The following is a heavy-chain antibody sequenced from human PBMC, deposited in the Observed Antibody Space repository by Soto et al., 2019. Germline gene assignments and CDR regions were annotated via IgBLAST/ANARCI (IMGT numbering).Heavy chain of an antibody. J-gene: IGHJ4*02. CDR3: ARDKITGLFDY. CDR2: IYYSGTTT. V-gene: IGHV4-59*12. CDR1: GGSINHCY. Sequence: SETLSLTCTVSGGSINHCYWTWIRQPPGKGLEWMGYIYYSGTTTNYNPSLKSRVTLSVDTSKNQFSLKLSSVTAADTAVYYCARDKITGLFDYWGQGTLVTVSS. D-gene: IGHD2-8*02.